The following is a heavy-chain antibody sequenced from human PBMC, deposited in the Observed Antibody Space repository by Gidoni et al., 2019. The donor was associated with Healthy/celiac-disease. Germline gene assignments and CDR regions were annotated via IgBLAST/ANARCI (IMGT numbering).Heavy chain of an antibody. CDR2: ISVSVGIT. D-gene: IGHD5-18*01. CDR1: GFTVSSYA. J-gene: IGHJ4*02. V-gene: IGHV3-23*01. Sequence: EEQLLESGGGWVQPGGSLRLDGAASGFTVSSYAMSWVRQAPGKGLEWVSAISVSVGITSSADSVKGRFTISRDNSKNTLYLQMNSLRAEDTAVYYCAKRDTAMGYYFDYWGQGTLVTVSS. CDR3: AKRDTAMGYYFDY.